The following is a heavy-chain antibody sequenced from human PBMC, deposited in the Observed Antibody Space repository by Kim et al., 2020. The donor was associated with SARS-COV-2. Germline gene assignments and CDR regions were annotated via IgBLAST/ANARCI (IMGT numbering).Heavy chain of an antibody. CDR3: AKWLGFHYYYGMDV. CDR1: GFTFSSYG. Sequence: GGSLRLSCAASGFTFSSYGMHWVRQAPGKGLEWVAVIWYDGSNKYYADSVKGRFTISRDNSKNTLYLHMNSLRAEDTAVYYCAKWLGFHYYYGMDVWGQGTTVTVSS. D-gene: IGHD3-10*01. V-gene: IGHV3-33*06. CDR2: IWYDGSNK. J-gene: IGHJ6*02.